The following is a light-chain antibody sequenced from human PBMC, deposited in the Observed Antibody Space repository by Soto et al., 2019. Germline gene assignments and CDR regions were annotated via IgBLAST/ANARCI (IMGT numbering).Light chain of an antibody. CDR1: QSVSSY. CDR2: DAS. V-gene: IGKV3-11*01. J-gene: IGKJ5*01. CDR3: QQHGSSPIT. Sequence: EIVLTQSPATLSLSPGERATLSCRASQSVSSYLAWYQQKPGQAPRLLIYDASNRATGIPARCSGSGSGTDFTLTISRLEPEDFAVYYCQQHGSSPITFGQGTRLEIK.